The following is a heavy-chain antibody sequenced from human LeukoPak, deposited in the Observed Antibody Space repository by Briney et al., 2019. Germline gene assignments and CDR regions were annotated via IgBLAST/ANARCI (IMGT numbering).Heavy chain of an antibody. CDR3: ASTSGGARIGYCSSTSCYRDY. CDR1: GFSVSNYY. CDR2: IRDSGET. J-gene: IGHJ4*02. D-gene: IGHD2-2*01. V-gene: IGHV3-66*02. Sequence: GGSLRLSCAGSGFSVSNYYMSWVRQAPGKGLEWVSLIRDSGETFYADSVKGRFTISRDNSKNTLYLQMNSLRAEDTAVYYCASTSGGARIGYCSSTSCYRDYWGQGTLVTVSS.